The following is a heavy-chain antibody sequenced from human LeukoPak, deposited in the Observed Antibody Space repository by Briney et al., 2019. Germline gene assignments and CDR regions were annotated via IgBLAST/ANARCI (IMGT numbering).Heavy chain of an antibody. CDR2: ISSSSSYI. CDR3: ARDRLGYSYGGFDY. J-gene: IGHJ4*02. Sequence: PGGSLRLSCVASGFTFSSYSMNWVRQAPGKGLEWVSSISSSSSYIYYADSVKGRFTISRDNAKNSLYLQMNSLRAEDTAVYYCARDRLGYSYGGFDYWGQGTLVTVSS. D-gene: IGHD5-18*01. V-gene: IGHV3-21*01. CDR1: GFTFSSYS.